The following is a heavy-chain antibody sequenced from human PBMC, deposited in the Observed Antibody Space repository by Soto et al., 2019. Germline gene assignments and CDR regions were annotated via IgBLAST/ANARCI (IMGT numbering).Heavy chain of an antibody. CDR1: GLTLSTHA. V-gene: IGHV3-23*01. Sequence: GSLRPYCAASGLTLSTHATTWARQAPGKWLEWVGTLNPIGSNTHYAVSVKGRFTISRDNTRNTVDLQMNNLRAEDTALYYCVSWVSAHFDYWGQGTLVTVSS. CDR2: LNPIGSNT. D-gene: IGHD2-8*01. CDR3: VSWVSAHFDY. J-gene: IGHJ4*02.